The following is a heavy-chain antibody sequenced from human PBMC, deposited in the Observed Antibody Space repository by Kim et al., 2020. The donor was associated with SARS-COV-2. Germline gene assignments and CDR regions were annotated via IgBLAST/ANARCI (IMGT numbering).Heavy chain of an antibody. CDR1: GGTFSSYA. CDR2: IIPIFGTA. J-gene: IGHJ6*02. V-gene: IGHV1-69*13. Sequence: SVKVSCKASGGTFSSYAISWVRQAPGQGLEWMGGIIPIFGTANYAQKFQGRVTITADESTSTAYMELSSLRSEDTAVYYCAREASICASCYEDYYYYGMDVWGQGTTVTVSS. D-gene: IGHD2-2*01. CDR3: AREASICASCYEDYYYYGMDV.